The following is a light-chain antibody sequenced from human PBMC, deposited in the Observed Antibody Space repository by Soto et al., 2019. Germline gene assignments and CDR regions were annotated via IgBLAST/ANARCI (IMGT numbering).Light chain of an antibody. CDR3: SSFTHTITRYA. J-gene: IGLJ1*01. V-gene: IGLV2-14*01. CDR1: SSDVGGYNY. Sequence: QSALTQPASVSGSPGQSITISCTGTSSDVGGYNYVSWFQHHPGKAPKLIIYEVSYRPSGVSARFSGSKSGDTASLTISGLQAEDEADYYCSSFTHTITRYAFGTGTKLTVL. CDR2: EVS.